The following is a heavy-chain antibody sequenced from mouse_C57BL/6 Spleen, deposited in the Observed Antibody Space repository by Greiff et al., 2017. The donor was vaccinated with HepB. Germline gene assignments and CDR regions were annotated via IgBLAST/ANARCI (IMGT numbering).Heavy chain of an antibody. CDR3: ASDYDYDDYAMDY. D-gene: IGHD2-4*01. Sequence: EVQLVESGGGLVKPGGSLKLSCAASGFTFSDYGMHWVRQAPEKGLEWVAYISSGSSTIYYADTVKGRCTISRDNAKNTRCLQMTRLRSEDTAMYYCASDYDYDDYAMDYWGQGTSVTVSS. CDR1: GFTFSDYG. V-gene: IGHV5-17*01. CDR2: ISSGSSTI. J-gene: IGHJ4*01.